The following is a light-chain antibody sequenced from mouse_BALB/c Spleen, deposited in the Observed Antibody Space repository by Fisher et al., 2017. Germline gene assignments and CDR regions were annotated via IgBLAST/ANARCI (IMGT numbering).Light chain of an antibody. Sequence: IVLTQSTAIMSASPGEKVTLTCSASSSVSSSYLYWYQQKPGSSPKLWIYSTSNLASGVPARFSGSGSGTSYSLTISSVKAEDAATYYCQQWSSSPLTFGAGTKLELK. V-gene: IGKV4-79*01. J-gene: IGKJ5*01. CDR2: STS. CDR3: QQWSSSPLT. CDR1: SSVSSSY.